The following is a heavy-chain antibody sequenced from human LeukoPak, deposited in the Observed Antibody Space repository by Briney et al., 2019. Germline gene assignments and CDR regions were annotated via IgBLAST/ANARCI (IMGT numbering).Heavy chain of an antibody. CDR3: ARFGITGTNGFDY. CDR1: GYTFTGYY. V-gene: IGHV1-2*02. Sequence: ASVKVSCKASGYTFTGYYMHWVRQAPGQGLEWMGWINPNSGGTNYAQKFQGRVTMTRDTSISTAYMELSRLRSDDTAVYYCARFGITGTNGFDYWGRGTLVTVSS. J-gene: IGHJ4*02. CDR2: INPNSGGT. D-gene: IGHD1-7*01.